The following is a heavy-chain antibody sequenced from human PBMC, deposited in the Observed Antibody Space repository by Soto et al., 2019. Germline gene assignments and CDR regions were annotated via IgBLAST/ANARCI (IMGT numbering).Heavy chain of an antibody. CDR3: AKDLWFGDQRDIVVVIAPRAEYFQH. J-gene: IGHJ1*01. CDR2: VSNSGGST. Sequence: PGGSLRLSCAASGFAFSTISMSWVRQAPGRGLEWVSSVSNSGGSTYYADSVKGRFSVSRDNSKNTLYLQMNSLRAEDTAVYYCAKDLWFGDQRDIVVVIAPRAEYFQHWGQGTLVTVSS. CDR1: GFAFSTIS. D-gene: IGHD2-21*01. V-gene: IGHV3-23*01.